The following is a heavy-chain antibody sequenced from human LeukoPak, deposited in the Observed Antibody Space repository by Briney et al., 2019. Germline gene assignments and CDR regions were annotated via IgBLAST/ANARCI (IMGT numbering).Heavy chain of an antibody. J-gene: IGHJ6*02. D-gene: IGHD5-12*01. Sequence: ASVKVSCKASGYTFTSYGISWVRQAPGQGLEWMGWISAYSGNTNYAQKLQGRVTMTTDTSTSTAYMELRSLRSDDTAVYYCARERSDIVATNYGMDVWGQGTTVTVSS. V-gene: IGHV1-18*01. CDR1: GYTFTSYG. CDR2: ISAYSGNT. CDR3: ARERSDIVATNYGMDV.